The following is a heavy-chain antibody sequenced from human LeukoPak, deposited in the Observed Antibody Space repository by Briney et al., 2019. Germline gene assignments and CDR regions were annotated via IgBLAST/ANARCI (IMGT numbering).Heavy chain of an antibody. CDR1: GFTFSNYA. CDR2: FTGNSGST. Sequence: GGSLRLSCAASGFTFSNYALSWVRQAPGKGLEWVSTFTGNSGSTYYADSVKGRFTISRDNSKNTLYLQMNSLRAEDTAVYYCARRPYYYDSSGYRRAYFDYWGQGTLVTVSS. J-gene: IGHJ4*02. CDR3: ARRPYYYDSSGYRRAYFDY. V-gene: IGHV3-23*01. D-gene: IGHD3-22*01.